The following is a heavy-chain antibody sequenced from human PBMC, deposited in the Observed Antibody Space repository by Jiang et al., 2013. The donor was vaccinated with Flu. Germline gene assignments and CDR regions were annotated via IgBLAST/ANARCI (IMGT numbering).Heavy chain of an antibody. D-gene: IGHD3-22*01. J-gene: IGHJ3*02. V-gene: IGHV1-2*04. CDR3: ARGRGNYYDSSGYPRDAFDI. CDR2: INPNSGGT. CDR1: GYTFTDYY. Sequence: PGASVKVSCKASGYTFTDYYMHWVRQAPGQGLEWMGWINPNSGGTKYAQKFQGWVTMTRDTSISTAYMELRRLRSDDTAVYHCARGRGNYYDSSGYPRDAFDIWGQGTMVTVSS.